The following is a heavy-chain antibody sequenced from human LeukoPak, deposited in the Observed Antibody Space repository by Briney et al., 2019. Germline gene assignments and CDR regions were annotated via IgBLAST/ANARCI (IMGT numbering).Heavy chain of an antibody. CDR3: ARGAFSLGCSSTSCYVYFDY. J-gene: IGHJ4*02. CDR1: GFTFSSYA. D-gene: IGHD2-2*01. CDR2: ISYGGSNK. V-gene: IGHV3-30-3*01. Sequence: GGSLRLSCAASGFTFSSYAMHWVRLAPGKELEWVGVISYGGSNKYYADSVKGRFTISRDNSKNTLYLPMNSLRAEDTAEYYCARGAFSLGCSSTSCYVYFDYWGQGTLVTVSS.